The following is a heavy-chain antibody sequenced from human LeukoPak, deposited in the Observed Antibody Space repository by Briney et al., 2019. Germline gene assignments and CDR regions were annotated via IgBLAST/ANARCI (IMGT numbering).Heavy chain of an antibody. J-gene: IGHJ1*01. V-gene: IGHV3-9*01. CDR2: ISWNSGSI. CDR3: AKQRGYYDSNFQH. Sequence: GGSLRLSCAASGFTFDDYAMHWVRQAPGKGLEWVSGISWNSGSIGYADSVKGRFTISRDNAKNSLYLQMNSLRAEDTAVYYCAKQRGYYDSNFQHWGQGTLVTVSS. CDR1: GFTFDDYA. D-gene: IGHD3-22*01.